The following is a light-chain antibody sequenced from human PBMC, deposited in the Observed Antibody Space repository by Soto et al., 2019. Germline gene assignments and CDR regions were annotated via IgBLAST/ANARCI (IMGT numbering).Light chain of an antibody. J-gene: IGLJ1*01. CDR1: SSNVGSYKL. CDR2: EVN. V-gene: IGLV2-23*02. Sequence: QSARAQPASVSGSPGQSITISCTGTSSNVGSYKLVSWYQQHPGKAPKLMIFEVNKRPSGVSNRFSGSKSGNTASLTISGLKVEDEADYYCCSSGGSPTYVFGTGTKVTV. CDR3: CSSGGSPTYV.